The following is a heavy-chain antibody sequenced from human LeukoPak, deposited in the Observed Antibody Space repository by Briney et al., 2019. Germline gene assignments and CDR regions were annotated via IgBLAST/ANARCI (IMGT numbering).Heavy chain of an antibody. J-gene: IGHJ4*02. Sequence: GGSLRLSCAASGFTFSSYAMSWVRQAPGKGLEWVSAISGSGGSTYYADSVKGRFTISRDNSKNTLYLQMNSLRAEDAAVYYCANSPHPHCSAGSCYSGSVFGYWGQGTLVTVSS. CDR3: ANSPHPHCSAGSCYSGSVFGY. CDR1: GFTFSSYA. D-gene: IGHD2-15*01. CDR2: ISGSGGST. V-gene: IGHV3-23*01.